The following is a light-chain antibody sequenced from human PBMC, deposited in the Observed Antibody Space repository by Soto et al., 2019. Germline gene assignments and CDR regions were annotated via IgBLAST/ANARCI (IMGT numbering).Light chain of an antibody. CDR1: NIGSKS. J-gene: IGLJ3*02. Sequence: SSELTQPPSVSVAPGKTASVACGGSNIGSKSVHWYQKKSGQAPVLVMYYDSDRPSGIPERFSGSNSGNTATLTISRLEAGDEGDYYCQVWDISSGHVVFGGGTKLTVL. CDR2: YDS. V-gene: IGLV3-21*01. CDR3: QVWDISSGHVV.